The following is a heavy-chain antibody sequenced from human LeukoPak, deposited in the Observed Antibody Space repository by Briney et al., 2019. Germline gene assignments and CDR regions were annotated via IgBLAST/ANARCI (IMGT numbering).Heavy chain of an antibody. CDR2: ISSSGSIT. CDR3: ARLPPGRWLRYWYFDL. D-gene: IGHD5-24*01. Sequence: LSLTCAVYGGSFSGYYWSWIRQPPGKGLECISYISSSGSITHYADSVKGRFTISRDNAKNSLYLQMNSLRDEDTAVYYCARLPPGRWLRYWYFDLWGRGTLVTVSS. J-gene: IGHJ2*01. CDR1: GGSFSGYY. V-gene: IGHV3-11*01.